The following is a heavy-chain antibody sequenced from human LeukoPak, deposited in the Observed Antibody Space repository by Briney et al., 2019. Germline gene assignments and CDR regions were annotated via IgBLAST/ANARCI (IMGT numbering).Heavy chain of an antibody. D-gene: IGHD1-26*01. J-gene: IGHJ4*02. CDR3: ARDLSGSYHMYYFDY. CDR2: INPRGGTT. Sequence: ASVKVSCKTSGYSFTNYYMHWVRQAPGQGFEWMGMINPRGGTTSQPQKFQGRVTMTRDTSTSTVYMELSSLRSEDTAVYFCARDLSGSYHMYYFDYWGQGTLVTVSS. V-gene: IGHV1-46*01. CDR1: GYSFTNYY.